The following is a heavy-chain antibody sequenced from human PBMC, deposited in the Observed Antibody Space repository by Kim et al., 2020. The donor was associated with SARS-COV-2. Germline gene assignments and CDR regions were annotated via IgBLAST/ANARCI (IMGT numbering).Heavy chain of an antibody. V-gene: IGHV3-48*04. Sequence: GGSLRLFCAASGFTFSSYSMNWVRQAPGKGLEWVSYISSSSSTIYYADSVKGRFTISRDNAKNSLYLQMNSLRAEDTAVYYCARRGNWFDPWGQGTLVTVSS. D-gene: IGHD3-16*01. CDR2: ISSSSSTI. CDR3: ARRGNWFDP. J-gene: IGHJ5*02. CDR1: GFTFSSYS.